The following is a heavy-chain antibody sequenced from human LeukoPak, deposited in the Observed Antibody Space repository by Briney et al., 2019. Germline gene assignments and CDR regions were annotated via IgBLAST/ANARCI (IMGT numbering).Heavy chain of an antibody. D-gene: IGHD6-19*01. CDR2: INPNSGGT. Sequence: GASVKVSCKASGYTFTGYYMHWVRQAPGQGLEWMGWINPNSGGTNYAQKFQGRVTMTRDTSISTAYMELSRLRSDDTAVYYCARNGGHSGWSNNWFDPWGQGTLVTVSS. V-gene: IGHV1-2*02. J-gene: IGHJ5*02. CDR1: GYTFTGYY. CDR3: ARNGGHSGWSNNWFDP.